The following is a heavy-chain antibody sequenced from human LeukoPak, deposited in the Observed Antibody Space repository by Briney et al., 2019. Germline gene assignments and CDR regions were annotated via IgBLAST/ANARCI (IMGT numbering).Heavy chain of an antibody. Sequence: SETLSLTCTVSGGSISSYYWSWIRQPPGKGPEWIGYIYQSGSTYYNPSLKSRVTISVDRSKNQFSLKLSSVTAADTAVYYCASCSSTSCYGSFWHAFDIWGQGTMVTVSS. CDR3: ASCSSTSCYGSFWHAFDI. J-gene: IGHJ3*02. CDR1: GGSISSYY. V-gene: IGHV4-59*12. D-gene: IGHD2-2*01. CDR2: IYQSGST.